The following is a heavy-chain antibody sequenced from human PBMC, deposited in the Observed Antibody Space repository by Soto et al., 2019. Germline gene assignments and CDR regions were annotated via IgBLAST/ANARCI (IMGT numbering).Heavy chain of an antibody. CDR1: GYSFSTYW. CDR2: IDPSDSYT. D-gene: IGHD3-22*01. J-gene: IGHJ4*02. V-gene: IGHV5-10-1*01. CDR3: ARHYHDTSSGYYPDY. Sequence: PGESLKISCKGSGYSFSTYWINWVRQMPGKGLEWMGRIDPSDSYTNYSPSFEGHVTMSADKSISTAYLQWSSLKASDTAMYFCARHYHDTSSGYYPDYWGQGTLVTVSS.